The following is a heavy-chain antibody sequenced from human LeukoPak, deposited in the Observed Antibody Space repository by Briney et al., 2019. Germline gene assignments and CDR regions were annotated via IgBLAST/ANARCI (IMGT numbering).Heavy chain of an antibody. CDR3: AKDLPNWATDC. Sequence: PGGSLRLSCAASGFSYSNYGMHWVRQAPGKGLEWVAFIRFDGSDKYYADSVKGRFNISRDNSKDTLYLQMNSLSDEDTAVYYCAKDLPNWATDCWGQGTLVAVSS. CDR1: GFSYSNYG. V-gene: IGHV3-30*02. D-gene: IGHD3-16*01. CDR2: IRFDGSDK. J-gene: IGHJ4*02.